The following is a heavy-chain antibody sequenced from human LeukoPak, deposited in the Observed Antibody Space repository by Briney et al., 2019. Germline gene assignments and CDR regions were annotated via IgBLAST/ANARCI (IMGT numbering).Heavy chain of an antibody. J-gene: IGHJ3*02. CDR2: IIPIFGTA. V-gene: IGHV1-69*05. CDR1: GGTFSSYA. CDR3: ARGGAPHYYYDSSGYPEHAFDI. Sequence: GSSVKVSCKASGGTFSSYAISWVRQAPGQGLEWMGGIIPIFGTANYAQKFQGRVTITTDESTSTAYMELSSLRSEDTAVYYCARGGAPHYYYDSSGYPEHAFDIWGQGTMVTVSS. D-gene: IGHD3-22*01.